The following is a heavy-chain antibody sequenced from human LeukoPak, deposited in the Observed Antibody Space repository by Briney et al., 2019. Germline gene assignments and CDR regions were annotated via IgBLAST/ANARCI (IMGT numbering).Heavy chain of an antibody. CDR1: GFTFSSYA. CDR2: ISYDGSNK. V-gene: IGHV3-30*14. Sequence: PGGSLRLSCAASGFTFSSYAMHWVRQAPGKGLEWVAVISYDGSNKYYADSVKGRFTISRDNSKNTLYLQMNSLRAEDTAVYYCARTQLGYCSGSICLDYFDYWGQGTLVTVSS. CDR3: ARTQLGYCSGSICLDYFDY. D-gene: IGHD2-15*01. J-gene: IGHJ4*02.